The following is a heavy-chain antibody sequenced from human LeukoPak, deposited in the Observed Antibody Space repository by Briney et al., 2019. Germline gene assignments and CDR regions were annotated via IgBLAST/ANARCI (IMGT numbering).Heavy chain of an antibody. Sequence: PGGSLRLSCAASGFTFSSYAMSWVRQAPGKGLEWVSAISGSGGSTYYADSVKGRFTVSRDNSKNTLYLQMNSLRAEDTAVYYCAKSLVGASAFFDYWGQGTLVTVSS. CDR1: GFTFSSYA. V-gene: IGHV3-23*01. D-gene: IGHD1-26*01. J-gene: IGHJ4*02. CDR2: ISGSGGST. CDR3: AKSLVGASAFFDY.